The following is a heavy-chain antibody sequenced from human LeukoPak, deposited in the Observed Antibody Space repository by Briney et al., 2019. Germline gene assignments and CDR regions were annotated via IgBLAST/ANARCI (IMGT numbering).Heavy chain of an antibody. Sequence: GGSLRLSCAASGFTFSSYAMSWVRQAPGKGLGWVSAISGSGGSTYYADSVKGRFTISRDNSKNTLYLQMNSLRAEDTAVYYCAKSVYVFGDFWSGYYYYFDCWGQGTLVTVSS. CDR1: GFTFSSYA. CDR2: ISGSGGST. V-gene: IGHV3-23*01. D-gene: IGHD3-3*01. J-gene: IGHJ4*02. CDR3: AKSVYVFGDFWSGYYYYFDC.